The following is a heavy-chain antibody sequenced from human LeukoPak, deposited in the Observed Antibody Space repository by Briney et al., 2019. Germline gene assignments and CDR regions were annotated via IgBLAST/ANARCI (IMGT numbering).Heavy chain of an antibody. CDR1: GFSLSTSGMC. D-gene: IGHD1-26*01. CDR2: IDGDDDK. J-gene: IGHJ3*02. Sequence: SGPTLVNPTQTLTLTCTFSGFSLSTSGMCVSWIRQPPGKALEWLARIDGDDDKYYSTSLKTRLTISKDTSKNQVVLTMTNMDPVDTATYYCARMSGELLQSFDIWGQGTMVTVSS. CDR3: ARMSGELLQSFDI. V-gene: IGHV2-70*11.